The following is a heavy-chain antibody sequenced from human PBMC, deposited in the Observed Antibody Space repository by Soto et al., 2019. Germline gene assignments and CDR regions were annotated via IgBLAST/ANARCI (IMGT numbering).Heavy chain of an antibody. CDR3: ARDPESSGWEFDY. J-gene: IGHJ4*02. Sequence: KQSQTLSITCAISGDSVSSNSAAWNWIRQSPSRGLEGLGRTYYRTKWYNDYAVSVKSRITINPATSKNQFSLQLNSVTPECPAVYYCARDPESSGWEFDYWGQGTLVTVSS. CDR1: GDSVSSNSAA. D-gene: IGHD6-19*01. V-gene: IGHV6-1*01. CDR2: TYYRTKWYN.